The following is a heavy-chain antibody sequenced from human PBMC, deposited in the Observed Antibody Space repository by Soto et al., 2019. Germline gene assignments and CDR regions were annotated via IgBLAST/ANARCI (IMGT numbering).Heavy chain of an antibody. Sequence: SSETLSLTCTVSGGSISSYYWSWIRQSPGKGLEWIGGINHRGSTNYNPSLESRVTISVDTSKNQFSLKLPSVTAADTAMYYCARDGFCTSTTCRVGNWFDPWGQGTLVTVSS. CDR1: GGSISSYY. D-gene: IGHD2-2*01. V-gene: IGHV4-34*01. CDR2: INHRGST. J-gene: IGHJ5*02. CDR3: ARDGFCTSTTCRVGNWFDP.